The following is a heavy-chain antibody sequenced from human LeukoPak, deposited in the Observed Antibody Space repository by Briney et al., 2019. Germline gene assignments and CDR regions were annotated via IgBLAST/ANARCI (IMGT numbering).Heavy chain of an antibody. V-gene: IGHV3-23*01. D-gene: IGHD5-18*01. CDR1: GFTFSSYA. CDR2: ISGSGGST. J-gene: IGHJ3*02. CDR3: AKSSDAMDTGGDDAFDI. Sequence: PGGSLRLSRAASGFTFSSYAMSWVRQAPGKGLEWVSAISGSGGSTYYADSVKGRFTISRDNSKHTLYLQMNSVRAEDTAVYYCAKSSDAMDTGGDDAFDIWGQGTMVTVSS.